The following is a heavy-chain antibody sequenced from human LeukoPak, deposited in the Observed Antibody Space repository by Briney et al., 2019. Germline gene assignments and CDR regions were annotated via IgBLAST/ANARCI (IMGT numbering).Heavy chain of an antibody. CDR1: GGSVSSTHY. D-gene: IGHD3-10*01. CDR3: AGSLCFGEFPYPYFDY. CDR2: IYYGGST. Sequence: SETLSLTCTVSGGSVSSTHYWGWIRQPPGKGLEWIGSIYYGGSTYYNASLRSRVTTSVDTSKNQFSLKLSSVTAADTAVYYCAGSLCFGEFPYPYFDYWGQGPLVTVSS. V-gene: IGHV4-39*07. J-gene: IGHJ4*02.